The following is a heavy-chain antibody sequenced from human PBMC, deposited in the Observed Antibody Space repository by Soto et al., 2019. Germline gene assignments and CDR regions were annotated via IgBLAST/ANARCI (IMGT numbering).Heavy chain of an antibody. CDR2: INPSGGST. V-gene: IGHV1-46*01. D-gene: IGHD3-10*01. CDR3: ARDFRATAAPHYYSYGMDV. CDR1: GYTFTSYY. Sequence: QVQLVQSGAEVKKPGASVKVSCKASGYTFTSYYMHWVRQAPGQGLEWMGIINPSGGSTSYAQKFQGRVTMTRDTSTSTVYMARRSLRSEDTAVYYCARDFRATAAPHYYSYGMDVWGQGTTVTVSS. J-gene: IGHJ6*02.